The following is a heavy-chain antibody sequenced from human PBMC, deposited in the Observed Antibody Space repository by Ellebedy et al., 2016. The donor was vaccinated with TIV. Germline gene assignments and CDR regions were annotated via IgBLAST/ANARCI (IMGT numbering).Heavy chain of an antibody. Sequence: GESLKISXAASGFTFSNRWMHWVRQAPGKGLVWVSAINSDGSRITYADPVKGRFTISRDNARNMLYLQMNSLRAEDTAVYHCARGLSSSWWYWGQGTVVTVSS. CDR1: GFTFSNRW. J-gene: IGHJ4*02. CDR3: ARGLSSSWWY. V-gene: IGHV3-74*01. CDR2: INSDGSRI. D-gene: IGHD6-13*01.